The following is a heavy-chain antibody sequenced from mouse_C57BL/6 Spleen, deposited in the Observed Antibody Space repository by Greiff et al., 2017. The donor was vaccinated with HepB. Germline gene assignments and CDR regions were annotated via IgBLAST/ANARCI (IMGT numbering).Heavy chain of an antibody. V-gene: IGHV1-9*01. J-gene: IGHJ3*01. CDR2: SLPGSGST. Sequence: VQLQQSGAELMKPGASVKLSCEATGYTFTGYWIEWVKQRPGHGLEWIGESLPGSGSTNYNVKVKGKATFTADTSIHTAYIQLSSLTTEDAAIYFCVKSRERETCWGEETLVTVSA. CDR3: VKSRERETC. CDR1: GYTFTGYW.